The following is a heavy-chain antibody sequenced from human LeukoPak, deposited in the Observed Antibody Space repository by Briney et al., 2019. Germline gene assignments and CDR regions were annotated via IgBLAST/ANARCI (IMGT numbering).Heavy chain of an antibody. J-gene: IGHJ4*02. CDR1: GGSISSGGYS. Sequence: SETLSLTCAVPGGSISSGGYSWSWIRQPPGKGLEWIGYIYHSGSTYYNPSLKSRVTISVDRSKNQFSLKLSSVTAADTAVYYCARGIAVAGPFDYWGQGTLVTVSS. CDR3: ARGIAVAGPFDY. D-gene: IGHD6-19*01. V-gene: IGHV4-30-2*01. CDR2: IYHSGST.